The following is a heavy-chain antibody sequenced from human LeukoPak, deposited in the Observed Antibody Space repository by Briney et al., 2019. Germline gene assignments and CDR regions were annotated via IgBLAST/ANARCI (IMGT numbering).Heavy chain of an antibody. CDR3: ARGRPLDYYDSSGYYPFDY. J-gene: IGHJ4*02. D-gene: IGHD3-22*01. CDR1: GFTFTSYW. V-gene: IGHV3-74*01. Sequence: GGSLRLSCAASGFTFTSYWMQWVRQAPGKGLVWVSRINGDGSTTTYADSVKGRFTISRDNAKNTLYLQMNSLRAEDTAVYYCARGRPLDYYDSSGYYPFDYWGQGTLVTVSS. CDR2: INGDGSTT.